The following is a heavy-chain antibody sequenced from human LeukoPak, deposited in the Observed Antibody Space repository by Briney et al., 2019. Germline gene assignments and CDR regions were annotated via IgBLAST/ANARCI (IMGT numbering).Heavy chain of an antibody. CDR2: ISYDGSNK. D-gene: IGHD1-1*01. Sequence: GRSLRLSCAASGFTFSSSAMHWVCPAPGKGLEWVAVISYDGSNKYYADSVKGRFTISRDNSKNTLYQQMNSLRAEDTAVYYCARVMTTGTVYYWGQGTLVTVSS. CDR1: GFTFSSSA. V-gene: IGHV3-30-3*01. J-gene: IGHJ4*02. CDR3: ARVMTTGTVYY.